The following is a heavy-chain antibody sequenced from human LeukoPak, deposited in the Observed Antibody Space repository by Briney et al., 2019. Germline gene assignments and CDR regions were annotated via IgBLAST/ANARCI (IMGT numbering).Heavy chain of an antibody. CDR2: ISSSSGTI. Sequence: PGGSLRLSCAASGFTFSTYPLNWVRQAPGKGLEWVSYISSSSGTIYYADSVEGRFTISRDNAKNSLFLQMNSLRAEDTAVYYCAGGANWADAFDIWGQGTMVTVSS. CDR3: AGGANWADAFDI. D-gene: IGHD3-16*01. J-gene: IGHJ3*02. CDR1: GFTFSTYP. V-gene: IGHV3-48*01.